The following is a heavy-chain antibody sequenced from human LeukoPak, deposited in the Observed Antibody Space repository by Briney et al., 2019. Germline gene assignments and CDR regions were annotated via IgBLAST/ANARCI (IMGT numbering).Heavy chain of an antibody. Sequence: GGSLRLSCAASGFTFSSYWMSWVRQAPGKGLEWEANIKQDGSEKYYVDSVKGRFTISRDNAKNSLYLQMNSLRAEDTAVYYCARDQRYCSSSSCPWEPFDYWGQGTLVTVSS. D-gene: IGHD2-2*01. CDR2: IKQDGSEK. CDR1: GFTFSSYW. CDR3: ARDQRYCSSSSCPWEPFDY. V-gene: IGHV3-7*05. J-gene: IGHJ4*02.